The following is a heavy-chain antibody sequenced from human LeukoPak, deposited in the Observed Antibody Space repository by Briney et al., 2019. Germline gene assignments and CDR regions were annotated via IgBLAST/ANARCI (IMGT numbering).Heavy chain of an antibody. Sequence: GGSLRLTCAASGFTLTSYSMNWDRQAPGKGLEWVSSISSSSSYIYYADSVKGRFTISRDNAKNSLYLQMNSLRAEDTAVYYCAREVVISSVRAFYYWGEGNLVTVSS. J-gene: IGHJ4*02. D-gene: IGHD2-2*01. V-gene: IGHV3-21*01. CDR1: GFTLTSYS. CDR2: ISSSSSYI. CDR3: AREVVISSVRAFYY.